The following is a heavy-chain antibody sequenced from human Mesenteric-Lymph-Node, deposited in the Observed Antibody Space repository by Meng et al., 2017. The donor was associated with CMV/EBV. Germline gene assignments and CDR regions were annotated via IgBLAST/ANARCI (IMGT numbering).Heavy chain of an antibody. D-gene: IGHD6-25*01. CDR3: ARGTYSSGSFDY. J-gene: IGHJ4*02. Sequence: GGSLRLSCAASGFTFSSSSMTWVRQAPGQGLEWVSSINSGGAYIYYADSVKGRFTISRDNAKNSLYLQMNSLRGEDTAVYYCARGTYSSGSFDYWGQGTVVTVSS. CDR1: GFTFSSSS. CDR2: INSGGAYI. V-gene: IGHV3-21*01.